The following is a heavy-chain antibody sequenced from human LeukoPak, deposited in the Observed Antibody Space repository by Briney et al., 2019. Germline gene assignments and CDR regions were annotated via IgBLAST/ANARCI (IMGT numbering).Heavy chain of an antibody. V-gene: IGHV3-21*01. CDR1: GFTFSSYS. CDR3: ARDGEDGYIGWGPFDY. D-gene: IGHD5-24*01. Sequence: TTGGSLRLSCAASGFTFSSYSMNWVRQAPGKGLEWVSSISSSSSYIYYADSVKGRFTISRDNAKNSLYLQMNSLRAEDTAVYYCARDGEDGYIGWGPFDYWGQGTLVTVSS. CDR2: ISSSSSYI. J-gene: IGHJ4*02.